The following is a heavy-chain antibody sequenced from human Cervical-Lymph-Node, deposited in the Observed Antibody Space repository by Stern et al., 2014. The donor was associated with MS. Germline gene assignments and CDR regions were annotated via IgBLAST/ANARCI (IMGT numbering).Heavy chain of an antibody. CDR2: IWDDGSNK. CDR1: GFTFSSCG. J-gene: IGHJ6*02. V-gene: IGHV3-33*01. Sequence: VQLVESGGGVVQPGRSLRLSCAASGFTFSSCGMHWVRQAPGKGLEWVAVIWDDGSNKYYADSVKGRFTISRDNSKNTLYLQMNSLRAEDTAVYYCARSSAPHDYGDYYGMDVWGQGTTVTVSS. CDR3: ARSSAPHDYGDYYGMDV. D-gene: IGHD4-17*01.